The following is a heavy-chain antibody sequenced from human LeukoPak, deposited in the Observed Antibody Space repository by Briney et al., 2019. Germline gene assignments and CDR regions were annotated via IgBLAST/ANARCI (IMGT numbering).Heavy chain of an antibody. CDR1: GGSFSGYY. CDR3: ARETLWFGELPDAFDI. J-gene: IGHJ3*02. V-gene: IGHV4-59*01. D-gene: IGHD3-10*01. Sequence: SETLSLTCAVYGGSFSGYYWSWIRQPPGKGLEWIGYIYYSGSTNYNPSLKSRVTISVDTSKNQFSLKLSSVTAADTAVYYCARETLWFGELPDAFDIWGQGTMVTVSS. CDR2: IYYSGST.